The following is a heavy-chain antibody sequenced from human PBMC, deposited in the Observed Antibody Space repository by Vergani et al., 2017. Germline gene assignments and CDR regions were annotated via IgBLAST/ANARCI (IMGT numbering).Heavy chain of an antibody. J-gene: IGHJ6*02. CDR2: INHSGRT. D-gene: IGHD2-15*01. Sequence: QVQLQQWGAGLLKPSETLSLTCAVYGGSFSGYYWSWIRQPPGKGLEWSGEINHSGRTNYNTSLKSRVTISVDTSKNQFSLKLGSVTAAATAVYYCARVVVVAATTWRYDYYGMDVWGQGTSVTVSS. CDR1: GGSFSGYY. V-gene: IGHV4-34*01. CDR3: ARVVVVAATTWRYDYYGMDV.